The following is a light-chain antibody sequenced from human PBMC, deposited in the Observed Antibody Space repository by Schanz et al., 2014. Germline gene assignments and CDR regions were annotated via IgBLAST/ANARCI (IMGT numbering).Light chain of an antibody. J-gene: IGKJ2*01. CDR3: QQYYSSPYT. CDR1: QSVLYSSNNKNY. CDR2: WAS. Sequence: DIVMTQSPDSLAVSLGERATINCKSSQSVLYSSNNKNYLAWYQHKPGQPPKLLIYWASTREVGVPDRFAGSGSGTDFTLTISSLQAEDVAVYYCQQYYSSPYTFGQGTKLEI. V-gene: IGKV4-1*01.